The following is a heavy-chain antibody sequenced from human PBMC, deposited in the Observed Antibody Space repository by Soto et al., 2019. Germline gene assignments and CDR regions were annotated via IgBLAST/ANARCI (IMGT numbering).Heavy chain of an antibody. CDR3: ESVFSAGSVSMDYFDF. J-gene: IGHJ4*02. V-gene: IGHV4-4*02. CDR2: IFQTGCT. CDR1: SDSIAGENW. D-gene: IGHD6-13*01. Sequence: QVQLQESGPGLVKPSETLSLTCTVSSDSIAGENWWSWVRQPPGMGLEWIGEIFQTGCTNYNPSLKSRVTMDVDKSKNQLSLKLISATAADTAVYYCESVFSAGSVSMDYFDFWGQGTQISGSS.